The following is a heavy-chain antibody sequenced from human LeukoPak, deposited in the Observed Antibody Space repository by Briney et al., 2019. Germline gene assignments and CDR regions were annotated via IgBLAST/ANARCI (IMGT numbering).Heavy chain of an antibody. Sequence: GASVKVSCKASGYTSTSYGISWVRQAPGQGLEWMGWISAYNGNTNYAQKLQGRVTMTRNTSISTAYMELSSLRSEDTAVYYCARGQYSVAGTRPYYYYMDVWGKGTTVTISS. CDR3: ARGQYSVAGTRPYYYYMDV. D-gene: IGHD6-19*01. CDR1: GYTSTSYG. J-gene: IGHJ6*03. V-gene: IGHV1-18*01. CDR2: ISAYNGNT.